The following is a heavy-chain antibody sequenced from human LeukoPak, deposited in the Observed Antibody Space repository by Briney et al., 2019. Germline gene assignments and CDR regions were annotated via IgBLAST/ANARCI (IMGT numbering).Heavy chain of an antibody. D-gene: IGHD3-16*01. Sequence: SETLSLTCAVSGNSISNTYYWGWIRQPPGKELEWIGSIYNSGSTHYNPSLKSRVTISVDTSKNQFSLKLSSVTAAGTAVYYCARGDYDIFDYWGQGTLVTVSS. V-gene: IGHV4-38-2*01. CDR1: GNSISNTYY. CDR2: IYNSGST. J-gene: IGHJ4*02. CDR3: ARGDYDIFDY.